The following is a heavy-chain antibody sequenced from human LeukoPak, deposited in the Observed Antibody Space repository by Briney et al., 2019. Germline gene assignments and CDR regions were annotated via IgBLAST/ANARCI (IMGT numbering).Heavy chain of an antibody. D-gene: IGHD6-13*01. CDR1: GFTFSNYP. CDR2: ISSSSSYI. V-gene: IGHV3-21*01. Sequence: NSGGSLRLSCAASGFTFSNYPMNWVRQAPGKGLEWVSSISSSSSYIYYADSVKGRFTISRDNAKNSLYLQMNSLRAEDTAVYYCARAGWIAAAGTVHRTRYNWFDPWGQGTLVTVSS. CDR3: ARAGWIAAAGTVHRTRYNWFDP. J-gene: IGHJ5*02.